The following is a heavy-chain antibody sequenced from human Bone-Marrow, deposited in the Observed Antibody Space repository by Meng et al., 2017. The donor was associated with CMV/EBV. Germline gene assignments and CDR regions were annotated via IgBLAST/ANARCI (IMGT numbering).Heavy chain of an antibody. Sequence: GGSLRLSCAASGFTFSNYYMSWIRQAPGKGLEWVSYISSSGSTTYYADPLKGRFTISRDNAKNPLYLQMNSLRAEETAVYYCAPDSCGWAGVDDWGQGTLVTVSS. V-gene: IGHV3-11*04. J-gene: IGHJ4*01. CDR1: GFTFSNYY. D-gene: IGHD6-19*01. CDR3: APDSCGWAGVDD. CDR2: ISSSGSTT.